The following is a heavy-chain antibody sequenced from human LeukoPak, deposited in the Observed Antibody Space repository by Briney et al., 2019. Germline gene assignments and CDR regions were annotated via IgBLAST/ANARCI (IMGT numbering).Heavy chain of an antibody. J-gene: IGHJ4*02. CDR2: INQDKRQI. CDR1: GFTFSSYW. CDR3: ARLRDDVTKFDS. D-gene: IGHD2-8*01. Sequence: GGSLRLSCAGSGFTFSSYWMSWVRQAPGKGLKWVASINQDKRQIQYVESVKGRFTISRDNAKSSLFLQMNSLRVEDTAVYYCARLRDDVTKFDSWGQGTLVTVSS. V-gene: IGHV3-7*01.